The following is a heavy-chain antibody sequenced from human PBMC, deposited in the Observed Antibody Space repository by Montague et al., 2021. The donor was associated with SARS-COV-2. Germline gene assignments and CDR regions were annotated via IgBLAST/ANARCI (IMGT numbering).Heavy chain of an antibody. V-gene: IGHV4-34*01. CDR2: IGPSGST. J-gene: IGHJ4*02. CDR3: ARGLIDITMMVVVFTGASLYFDY. Sequence: SETLSLTCGVSGGSLSGYHWSWIRQPPGRGLEWIGEIGPSGSTNYNPSLKSRVTISLDTSKNQFSLKLTSVTAADTAVYYCARGLIDITMMVVVFTGASLYFDYWSQGTLGTVSS. D-gene: IGHD3-22*01. CDR1: GGSLSGYH.